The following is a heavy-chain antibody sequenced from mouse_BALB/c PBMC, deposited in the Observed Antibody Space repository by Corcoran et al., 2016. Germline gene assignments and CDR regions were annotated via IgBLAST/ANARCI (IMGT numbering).Heavy chain of an antibody. V-gene: IGHV1-19*01. CDR2: VNPYNGGT. CDR3: ARDY. CDR1: GYTFTDYY. Sequence: EVQLQQSGPELVKPGASVKMSCKASGYTFTDYYMDWVKQSHGESFEWIGRVNPYNGGTSYNQKFKGKATLTVDKSSSTAYMELNSLTSEDSAVYYCARDYWGQGTLVTVSA. J-gene: IGHJ3*01.